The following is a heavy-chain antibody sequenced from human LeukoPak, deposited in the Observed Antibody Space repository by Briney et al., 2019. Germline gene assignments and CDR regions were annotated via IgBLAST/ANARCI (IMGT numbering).Heavy chain of an antibody. D-gene: IGHD3-9*01. CDR2: IGTAVDT. J-gene: IGHJ4*02. Sequence: QSGGSLRLSCAASGFSFNYYDMHWVRQATGKGLEWVSAIGTAVDTYYLGSVKGRFTISRDNAKNSLYLQMNNLRAGDTAVYYCGRGMYYDILTGYYPPYYFESWGQGTPVTVSS. CDR1: GFSFNYYD. V-gene: IGHV3-13*01. CDR3: GRGMYYDILTGYYPPYYFES.